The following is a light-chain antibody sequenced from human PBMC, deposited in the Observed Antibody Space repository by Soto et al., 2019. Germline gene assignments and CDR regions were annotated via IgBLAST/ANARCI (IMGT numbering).Light chain of an antibody. Sequence: QSVLTQPPSVSEAPRQRVTISCSGSSSNIGNNAVNWYQQLPGKAPKLLIYYDDLLPSGVSDRFSGSKSGTSASLAISGLQSEDEADYYCAAWDDSLNGHVFGTGTKLTV. CDR3: AAWDDSLNGHV. CDR2: YDD. J-gene: IGLJ1*01. CDR1: SSNIGNNA. V-gene: IGLV1-36*01.